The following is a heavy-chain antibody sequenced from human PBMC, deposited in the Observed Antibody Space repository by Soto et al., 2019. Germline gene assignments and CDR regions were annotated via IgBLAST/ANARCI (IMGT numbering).Heavy chain of an antibody. D-gene: IGHD3-22*01. V-gene: IGHV2-70*04. CDR1: GFSLSTSGMR. CDR3: ARMRSDYDSSGLDY. CDR2: IDWDEDR. Sequence: SGPTLVNPTETLTLTCTFSGFSLSTSGMRVSWIRQAPGKALEWLARIDWDEDRFYSTSLKTRLTISKDTSKNQVVLTMTKMDPVDTATYYCARMRSDYDSSGLDYWGQGILVTVA. J-gene: IGHJ4*02.